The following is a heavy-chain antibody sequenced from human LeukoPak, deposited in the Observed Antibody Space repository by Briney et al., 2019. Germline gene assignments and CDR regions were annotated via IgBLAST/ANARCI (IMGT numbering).Heavy chain of an antibody. CDR3: AREYSSASGSVSDY. J-gene: IGHJ4*02. CDR2: ISSSNSYI. D-gene: IGHD6-6*01. CDR1: GFTFSSYS. V-gene: IGHV3-21*01. Sequence: GGSLRLSCAASGFTFSSYSMNWVRQAPGKGLEWVSSISSSNSYIYYADSVKGRFTISRDNAKNSLYLQMNSLRAEDTAVYYCAREYSSASGSVSDYWGQGTLVTVSS.